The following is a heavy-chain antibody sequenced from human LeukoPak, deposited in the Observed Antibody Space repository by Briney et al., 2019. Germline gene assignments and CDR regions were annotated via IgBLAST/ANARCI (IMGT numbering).Heavy chain of an antibody. J-gene: IGHJ6*02. CDR1: GGSISSYY. CDR3: ARRRYGMDV. Sequence: PSETLSLTCTVSGGSISSYYWSWIRQPPGKGLEWIGYIYYSGSTNYNPSLKSRVTISVDTSKNQFSLKLSSVTAADTAVYYCARRRYGMDVWGQGTTVTVSS. V-gene: IGHV4-59*01. CDR2: IYYSGST.